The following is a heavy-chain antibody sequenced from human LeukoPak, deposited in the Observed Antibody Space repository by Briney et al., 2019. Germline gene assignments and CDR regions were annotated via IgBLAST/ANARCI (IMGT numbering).Heavy chain of an antibody. V-gene: IGHV1-69*13. CDR1: GGTFSSYA. CDR2: VIPIFGTA. Sequence: SVKVSCKASGGTFSSYAISWVRQAPGQGLEWMGGVIPIFGTANYAQKFQGRVTITADESTSTAYMELSSLRSEDTAVYYCARGYYYDSRALDYWGQGTLVTVSS. J-gene: IGHJ4*02. D-gene: IGHD3-22*01. CDR3: ARGYYYDSRALDY.